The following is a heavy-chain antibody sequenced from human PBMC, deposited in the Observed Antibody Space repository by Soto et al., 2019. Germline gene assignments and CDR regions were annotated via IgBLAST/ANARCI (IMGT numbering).Heavy chain of an antibody. V-gene: IGHV5-51*01. D-gene: IGHD1-26*01. CDR3: ARRSGSYFDY. CDR1: GYTFTSYW. Sequence: GESLKISCKGSGYTFTSYWIAWVRQMPGKGLEWMGIIYPGDSNTRYSPSFRGQVTISADKSITTAYLQWSSLEASDTAMYYCARRSGSYFDYWAQGTLVTSPQ. J-gene: IGHJ4*02. CDR2: IYPGDSNT.